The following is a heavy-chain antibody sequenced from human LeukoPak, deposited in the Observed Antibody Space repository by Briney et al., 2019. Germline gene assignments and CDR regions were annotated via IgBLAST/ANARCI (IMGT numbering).Heavy chain of an antibody. CDR2: VSNSGSAK. CDR1: RFSFSNHS. J-gene: IGHJ4*02. Sequence: GGSLRLSCAASRFSFSNHSMNWVRQAPGKGLEWVSYVSNSGSAKYYAASVKGRFTISRDNGKNSLYLQMNSLRAEDTAVYYCARMSGSRLPGNWGQGTLVTVSS. D-gene: IGHD3-3*01. V-gene: IGHV3-48*01. CDR3: ARMSGSRLPGN.